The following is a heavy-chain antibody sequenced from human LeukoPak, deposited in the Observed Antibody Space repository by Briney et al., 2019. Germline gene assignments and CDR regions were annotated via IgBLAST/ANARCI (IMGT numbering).Heavy chain of an antibody. Sequence: SETLSLTCTVSGGSISSSSYYWGWIRQPPGKGLEWIASIYYSGSTYYNPSLKSRVTISVDTSKNQLSLKLSSLTATDTAVYYCARHEYSGSYYGLSWFDPWGQGTLVTVSS. CDR2: IYYSGST. V-gene: IGHV4-39*01. D-gene: IGHD1-26*01. CDR1: GGSISSSSYY. CDR3: ARHEYSGSYYGLSWFDP. J-gene: IGHJ5*02.